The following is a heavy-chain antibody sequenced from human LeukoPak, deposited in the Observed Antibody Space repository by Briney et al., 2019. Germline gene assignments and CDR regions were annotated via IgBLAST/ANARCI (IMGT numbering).Heavy chain of an antibody. Sequence: SETLSLTCAVYGGSLSGYYWSWIRQPPGKGLEWIGEINHSGSTNYNPSLKSRVTISVDTSKNQFSLKLSSVTAADTAVYYCARKGDVDTAMAGEFDYWGQGTLVTVSS. CDR3: ARKGDVDTAMAGEFDY. CDR2: INHSGST. J-gene: IGHJ4*02. V-gene: IGHV4-34*01. CDR1: GGSLSGYY. D-gene: IGHD5-18*01.